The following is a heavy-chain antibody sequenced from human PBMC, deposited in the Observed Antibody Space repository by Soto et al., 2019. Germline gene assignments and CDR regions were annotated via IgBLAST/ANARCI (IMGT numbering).Heavy chain of an antibody. V-gene: IGHV3-23*01. CDR2: ISGSGGST. CDR3: ASRHLLENIVATILCY. J-gene: IGHJ4*02. Sequence: PGGSLRLSCAASGFTFSSYAMSWVRQAPGKGLEWVSAISGSGGSTYYADSVKGRFTISRDNSKNTLYLQMNSLRAEDTAVYYCASRHLLENIVATILCYWGQGTLVTVSS. CDR1: GFTFSSYA. D-gene: IGHD5-12*01.